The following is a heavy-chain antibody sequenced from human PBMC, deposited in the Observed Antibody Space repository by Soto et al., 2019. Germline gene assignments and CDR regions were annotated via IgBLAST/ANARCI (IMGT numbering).Heavy chain of an antibody. J-gene: IGHJ6*01. V-gene: IGHV1-2*02. CDR2: MIPNTGGT. D-gene: IGHD3-10*01. CDR3: ARDRRESGSYDGTDV. Sequence: QAQLVQSGAEVKKPGASVRVSCKASGYIFSDYYIHWVRQAPGQGLEWMGWMIPNTGGTLFSQHFQGRVSMTRDTSANIAYMELSSLTIDDTAVYYCARDRRESGSYDGTDVWGPGTPVAVSP. CDR1: GYIFSDYY.